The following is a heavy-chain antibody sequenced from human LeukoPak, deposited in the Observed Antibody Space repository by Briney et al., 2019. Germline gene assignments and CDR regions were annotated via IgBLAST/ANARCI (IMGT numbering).Heavy chain of an antibody. CDR2: IKTDGSEN. Sequence: PGGSLRLSCAASGFTFSSYWMMWVRQAPGKGLEWVATIKTDGSENYHVDSVKGRFSISRANTKHSLFLQFNTLRVDDTAVYYCVRYEMDVWGQGTTVTVSS. D-gene: IGHD3-3*01. J-gene: IGHJ6*02. V-gene: IGHV3-7*01. CDR1: GFTFSSYW. CDR3: VRYEMDV.